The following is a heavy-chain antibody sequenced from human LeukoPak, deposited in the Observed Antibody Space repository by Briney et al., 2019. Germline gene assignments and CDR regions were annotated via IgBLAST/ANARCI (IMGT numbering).Heavy chain of an antibody. CDR1: GFTFSSYW. D-gene: IGHD2-2*01. CDR3: TTDIVVVPAAIRSIDP. CDR2: IKSKTDGGTI. V-gene: IGHV3-15*01. J-gene: IGHJ5*02. Sequence: GGSLRLSCAASGFTFSSYWMSWVRQAPGKGLEWVGRIKSKTDGGTIDYAAPVKGRFTISRDDSKNTLYLQMNSLKTEDTAVYYCTTDIVVVPAAIRSIDPWGQGTLVTVSS.